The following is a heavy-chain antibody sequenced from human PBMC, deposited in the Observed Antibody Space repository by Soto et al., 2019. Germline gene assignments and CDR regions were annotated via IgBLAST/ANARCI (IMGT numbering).Heavy chain of an antibody. D-gene: IGHD2-15*01. CDR2: IYYSGST. CDR3: ATATSYCSGGNCYTTFDY. J-gene: IGHJ4*02. V-gene: IGHV4-59*08. CDR1: CGSIRSNY. Sequence: SETLSLTCTVSCGSIRSNYWSWIRQPPGKGLEWIGYIYYSGSTNYNPSLKSRVTISVDTSKNQFSLRLSSVTAADTAVYYCATATSYCSGGNCYTTFDYWGQGTLVNVSS.